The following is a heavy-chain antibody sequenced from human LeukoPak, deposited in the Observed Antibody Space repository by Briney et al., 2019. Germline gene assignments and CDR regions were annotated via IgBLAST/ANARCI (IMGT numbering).Heavy chain of an antibody. V-gene: IGHV3-66*02. D-gene: IGHD3-10*01. Sequence: GGSLRLSCAASGFTVSSNHMSWVRQAPGKGLESVSFIYSGGATYYGGSVEGRFTISRDNSKNTLYLQMNSLRPEDTAVYYCAKVLGSLDYWGQGTLVTVSS. CDR3: AKVLGSLDY. J-gene: IGHJ4*02. CDR1: GFTVSSNH. CDR2: IYSGGAT.